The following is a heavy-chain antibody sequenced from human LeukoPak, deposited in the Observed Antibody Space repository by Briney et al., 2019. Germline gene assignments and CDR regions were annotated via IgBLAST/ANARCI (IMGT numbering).Heavy chain of an antibody. CDR2: INPNSGGT. D-gene: IGHD6-13*01. J-gene: IGHJ5*02. V-gene: IGHV1-2*02. CDR1: GYTFTGYY. CDR3: ARELWADIAAAGNGWFDP. Sequence: ASVKVSCKASGYTFTGYYMHWVRQAPGQGLEWKGWINPNSGGTNYAQKFQGRVTMTRDTSISTAYMELSRLRSDDTAVYYCARELWADIAAAGNGWFDPWGQGTLVTVSS.